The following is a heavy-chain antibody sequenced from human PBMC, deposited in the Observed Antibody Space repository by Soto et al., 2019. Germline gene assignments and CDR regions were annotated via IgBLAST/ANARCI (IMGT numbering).Heavy chain of an antibody. CDR3: ARNLWFGDFAYYYYGMDV. D-gene: IGHD3-10*01. CDR1: GGSISSGGYY. V-gene: IGHV4-61*08. Sequence: SETLSLTCTVSGGSISSGGYYWSWIRQHPGKGLEWIGYIYYSGSTNYNPSLKSRVTISVDTSKNQFSLKLSSMTAADTAVYYCARNLWFGDFAYYYYGMDVWGQGTTVT. J-gene: IGHJ6*02. CDR2: IYYSGST.